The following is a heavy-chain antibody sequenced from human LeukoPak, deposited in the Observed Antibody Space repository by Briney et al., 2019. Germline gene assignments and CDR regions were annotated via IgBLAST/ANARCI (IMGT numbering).Heavy chain of an antibody. CDR1: GFTFSSYG. J-gene: IGHJ5*02. CDR2: ISYDGSNK. CDR3: AGPGIAVAGGPYNWFDP. V-gene: IGHV3-30*03. D-gene: IGHD6-19*01. Sequence: PGGSLRLSCAASGFTFSSYGMHWVRQAPGKGLEWVAVISYDGSNKYYADSVKGRFTISRDNSKNTLYLQMNSLRAEDTAVYYCAGPGIAVAGGPYNWFDPWGQGTLVTVSS.